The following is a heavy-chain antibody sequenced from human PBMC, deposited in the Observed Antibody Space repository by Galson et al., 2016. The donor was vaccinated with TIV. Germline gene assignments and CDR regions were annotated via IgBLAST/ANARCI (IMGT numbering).Heavy chain of an antibody. D-gene: IGHD2-2*02. J-gene: IGHJ4*02. CDR2: IGSSGSPI. Sequence: SLRLSCAASGFDFSGYYMSWVRQAPGKGLEWISYIGSSGSPIVYADSVKGRFTISRDNAKNSVYLQMSSLRVDDTAIYYCAKTQVDIVVAPAATPGYYFDYWGQGTLVTVSS. CDR1: GFDFSGYY. V-gene: IGHV3-11*01. CDR3: AKTQVDIVVAPAATPGYYFDY.